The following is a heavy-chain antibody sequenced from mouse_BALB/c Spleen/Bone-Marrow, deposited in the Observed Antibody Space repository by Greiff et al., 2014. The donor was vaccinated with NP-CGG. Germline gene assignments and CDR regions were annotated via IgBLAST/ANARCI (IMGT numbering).Heavy chain of an antibody. V-gene: IGHV14-3*02. Sequence: EVQLQESGAELVKPGASVKLSCTASGFNIKDTYMHWVKQRPEQGLEWIGRIDPANGNTKYDPKFQGKATITADTSSNTAYLQLGSLTSEDTAVYYCARFPYDYGGGDYWGQGTTLTVSS. CDR3: ARFPYDYGGGDY. CDR2: IDPANGNT. D-gene: IGHD2-4*01. J-gene: IGHJ2*01. CDR1: GFNIKDTY.